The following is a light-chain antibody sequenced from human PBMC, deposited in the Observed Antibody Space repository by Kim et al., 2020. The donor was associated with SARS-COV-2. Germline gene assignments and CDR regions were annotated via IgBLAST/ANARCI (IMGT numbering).Light chain of an antibody. Sequence: SPGGRAPLSCRASQSVSSNLAWYQQKPGQAPRLLIYGASTRATGIPARFSGRGSGTEFTLTISSLQSEDFAVCYCQQYNNWPPMYTCGQGTELEI. V-gene: IGKV3-15*01. CDR1: QSVSSN. CDR2: GAS. J-gene: IGKJ2*01. CDR3: QQYNNWPPMYT.